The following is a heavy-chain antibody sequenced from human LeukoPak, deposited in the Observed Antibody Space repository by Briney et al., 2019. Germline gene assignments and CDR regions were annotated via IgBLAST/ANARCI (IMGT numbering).Heavy chain of an antibody. D-gene: IGHD3-16*02. CDR1: GFTFSTYA. CDR3: AKERAGYTNPYYFDY. CDR2: ISGSCANT. V-gene: IGHV3-23*01. J-gene: IGHJ4*02. Sequence: GGSLRLSCAASGFTFSTYAMSWVRQAPGKGLEWVSTISGSCANTYYADSVRGRFTISRDNSKNTLYLHMNSLRAEDTAVHYCAKERAGYTNPYYFDYWGQGTLVTVSS.